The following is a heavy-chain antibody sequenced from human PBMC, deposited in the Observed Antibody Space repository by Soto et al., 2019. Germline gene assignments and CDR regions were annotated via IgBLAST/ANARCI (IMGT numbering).Heavy chain of an antibody. CDR2: IYHSGST. CDR1: SSPINSRYH. D-gene: IGHD2-21*02. Sequence: SETLSLTCTVSSSPINSRYHWGWIRQTPGKGLEWVASIYHSGSTHYNPSLKSRATISVDTSNNQFSLRLSSVTAADTAIYYCARNASDCIVDFWGQGTQVTFSS. CDR3: ARNASDCIVDF. J-gene: IGHJ4*01. V-gene: IGHV4-38-2*02.